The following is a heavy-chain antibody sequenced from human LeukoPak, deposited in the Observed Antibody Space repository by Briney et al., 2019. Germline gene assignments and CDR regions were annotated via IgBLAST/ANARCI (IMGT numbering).Heavy chain of an antibody. Sequence: ISRKWYRYSYTNYLNRWVRHITKKSLEWMGIIYPGDSDTRYSPSFQGQVTISADKSISTAYLQWSSLKASDTAMYYCAISGGKFLGAYDYWGQGTLVTVSS. D-gene: IGHD2-15*01. V-gene: IGHV5-51*01. J-gene: IGHJ4*02. CDR1: RYSYTNYL. CDR2: IYPGDSDT. CDR3: AISGGKFLGAYDY.